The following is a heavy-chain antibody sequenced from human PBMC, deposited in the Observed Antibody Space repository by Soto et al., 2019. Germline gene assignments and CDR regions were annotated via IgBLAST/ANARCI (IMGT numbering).Heavy chain of an antibody. Sequence: QIQLQQWGAGLLKPSETLSLTCAVYGGSFSGNYWSWIRQPPGKGLEWIGEINHSGSTNYNPSLKSRVTISVDTSKNQFSLKLSSVTAADTAVYYCARGLVGYDILTGYYFFDFWGQETQVTVSS. CDR1: GGSFSGNY. CDR3: ARGLVGYDILTGYYFFDF. CDR2: INHSGST. V-gene: IGHV4-34*01. J-gene: IGHJ4*02. D-gene: IGHD3-9*01.